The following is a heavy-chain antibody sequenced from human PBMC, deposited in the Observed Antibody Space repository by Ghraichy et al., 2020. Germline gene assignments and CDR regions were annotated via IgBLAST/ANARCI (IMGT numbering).Heavy chain of an antibody. J-gene: IGHJ4*02. CDR3: AKAPSYSYVATWVDY. CDR2: ISGGGGST. D-gene: IGHD5-18*01. V-gene: IGHV3-23*01. Sequence: GGSLRLSCAASRFTFSSYAMSWVRQAPGKGLEWVSGISGGGGSTNYADSVKGRFTISRDNSKNTLYLQMNSLRAEDTALYYCAKAPSYSYVATWVDYWGQGTLVTVSS. CDR1: RFTFSSYA.